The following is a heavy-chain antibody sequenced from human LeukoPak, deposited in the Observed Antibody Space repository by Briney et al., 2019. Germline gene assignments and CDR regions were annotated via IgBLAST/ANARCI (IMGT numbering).Heavy chain of an antibody. V-gene: IGHV1-46*01. J-gene: IGHJ4*02. D-gene: IGHD6-13*01. Sequence: ASVKVSCKASGYTFTSYYMHWVRQAPGQGLEWMGIINPSGGSTSYAQKFQGRVTMTRDMSTSTVYMELSSLRSEDTAVYYCAREGYSSSWYIGLDYWGQGTLVTVSS. CDR3: AREGYSSSWYIGLDY. CDR1: GYTFTSYY. CDR2: INPSGGST.